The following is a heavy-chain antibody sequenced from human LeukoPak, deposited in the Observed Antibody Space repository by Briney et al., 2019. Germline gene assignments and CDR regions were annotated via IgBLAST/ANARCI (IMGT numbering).Heavy chain of an antibody. D-gene: IGHD2-2*01. V-gene: IGHV1-8*01. J-gene: IGHJ4*02. CDR1: GCTFTSYD. CDR3: ARGRRYCSSTSCYRTPRFDY. CDR2: MNPNSGNT. Sequence: ASVKVSCKASGCTFTSYDINWVRQATGQGLERMGWMNPNSGNTGYAQKFQGRVTMTRNTSISTAYMELSSLRSEDTAVYYCARGRRYCSSTSCYRTPRFDYWGQGTLVTVSS.